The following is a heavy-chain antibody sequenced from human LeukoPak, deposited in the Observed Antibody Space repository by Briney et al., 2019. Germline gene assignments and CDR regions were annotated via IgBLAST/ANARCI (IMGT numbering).Heavy chain of an antibody. CDR3: ARAKPYSGSCFDWFDP. CDR2: IYYSGST. J-gene: IGHJ5*02. V-gene: IGHV4-30-4*07. D-gene: IGHD1-26*01. Sequence: SWIRQPPGKGLEWIGYIYYSGSTYYNPSLKSRVTISVDTSKNQFSLKLSSVTAADTAVYYCARAKPYSGSCFDWFDPWGQGTLVTVSS.